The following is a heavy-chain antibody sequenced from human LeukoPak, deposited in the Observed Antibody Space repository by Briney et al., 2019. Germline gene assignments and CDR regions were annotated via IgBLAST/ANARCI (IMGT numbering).Heavy chain of an antibody. J-gene: IGHJ4*02. CDR1: GGSISTSAYS. D-gene: IGHD6-19*01. CDR3: ARREALASPFDF. Sequence: SETLSLTCIVSGGSISTSAYSWGWIRQSPRKGQEWIGSLDYSGSTYYNPSLKSRVTISVDTSKNQFSLRLSSVTAADTAVYYCARREALASPFDFWGQGTLVTVSS. CDR2: LDYSGST. V-gene: IGHV4-39*01.